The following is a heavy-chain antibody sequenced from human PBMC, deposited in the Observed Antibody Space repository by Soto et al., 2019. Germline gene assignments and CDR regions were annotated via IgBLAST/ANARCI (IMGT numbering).Heavy chain of an antibody. J-gene: IGHJ5*02. CDR2: IIPILGIA. CDR1: GGTFSSYT. D-gene: IGHD4-17*01. Sequence: QVQLVQSGAEVKKPGSSVKVSCKASGGTFSSYTISWVRQAPGQGLEWMGRIIPILGIANYAQKFQGRVTITADKSTSTAYMELSSLRSEDTAVYYCAREHGGTTVVENWFDPWGQGTLVTVSS. V-gene: IGHV1-69*08. CDR3: AREHGGTTVVENWFDP.